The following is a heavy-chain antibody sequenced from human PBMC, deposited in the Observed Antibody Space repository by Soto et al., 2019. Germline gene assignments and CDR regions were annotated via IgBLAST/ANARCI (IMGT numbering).Heavy chain of an antibody. CDR3: ARDVDSSSWYGRVGFYYYYGMDV. J-gene: IGHJ6*02. CDR2: ISAYNGNT. D-gene: IGHD6-13*01. Sequence: SVKVTCKASGYTFTSYGISWVRQAPGQGLEWMGWISAYNGNTSYAQKLQGRVTMTTDTSTSTVYMELSSLRSEDTAVYYCARDVDSSSWYGRVGFYYYYGMDVWGQGTTVTVS. V-gene: IGHV1-18*01. CDR1: GYTFTSYG.